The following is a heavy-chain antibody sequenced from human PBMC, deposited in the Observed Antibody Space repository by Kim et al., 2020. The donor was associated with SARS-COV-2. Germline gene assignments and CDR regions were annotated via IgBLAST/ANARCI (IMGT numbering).Heavy chain of an antibody. CDR1: GYSFTSYW. Sequence: GESLKISCKGSGYSFTSYWIGWVRQMPGKGLEWMGIIYPADSDTRYSPSFQGQVTISADKSISTAYLQWSSLKASDTAMYYCARHGPGDSSGYRYGMDVWGPGTTVTVCS. CDR2: IYPADSDT. CDR3: ARHGPGDSSGYRYGMDV. V-gene: IGHV5-51*01. D-gene: IGHD3-22*01. J-gene: IGHJ6*02.